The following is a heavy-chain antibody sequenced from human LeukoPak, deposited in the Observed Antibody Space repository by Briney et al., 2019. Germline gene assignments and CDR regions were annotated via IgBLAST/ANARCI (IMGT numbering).Heavy chain of an antibody. D-gene: IGHD3-3*01. CDR2: IYPGDTGDPNP. Sequence: GESLKISCKGSGYRFTNYWIGWVRQTPEKGLEWMAIIYPGDTGDPNPRYSPSFQGQVTISVDNSLNAAYLQWSNLKASDTAMYYCTRWDDFWSGYYLDYWGQGTLVTVSS. J-gene: IGHJ4*02. CDR3: TRWDDFWSGYYLDY. V-gene: IGHV5-51*01. CDR1: GYRFTNYW.